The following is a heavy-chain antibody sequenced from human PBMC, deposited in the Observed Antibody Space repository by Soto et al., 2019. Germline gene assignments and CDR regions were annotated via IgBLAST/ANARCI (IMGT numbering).Heavy chain of an antibody. V-gene: IGHV3-33*01. CDR3: ARVVGDDCGGDCSVDGYFDC. D-gene: IGHD2-21*02. J-gene: IGHJ4*02. CDR2: IWYDGSNK. Sequence: QVKLMESGGGVVQPGRSLRLSCAASGFTFDSYGMHWVRQAPGKGLEWVADIWYDGSNKFYADSVKGRFTISRDNSKNKLYLQMNSLRAEATAVYYCARVVGDDCGGDCSVDGYFDCWGQGTLVTVSS. CDR1: GFTFDSYG.